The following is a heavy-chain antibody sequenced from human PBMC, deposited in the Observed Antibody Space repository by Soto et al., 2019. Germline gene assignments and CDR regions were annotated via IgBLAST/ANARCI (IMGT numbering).Heavy chain of an antibody. CDR2: INPNSGGT. CDR1: GYTFTGYY. D-gene: IGHD3-10*01. J-gene: IGHJ6*02. V-gene: IGHV1-2*04. Sequence: ASVKVSCKASGYTFTGYYMHWVRQAPGQGLEWMGWINPNSGGTNYAQKFQGWVTMTRDTSISTAYMELSRLRSDDTAVYYCARGGSLWSGELSVYYYGMDVWGQGTTVTVPS. CDR3: ARGGSLWSGELSVYYYGMDV.